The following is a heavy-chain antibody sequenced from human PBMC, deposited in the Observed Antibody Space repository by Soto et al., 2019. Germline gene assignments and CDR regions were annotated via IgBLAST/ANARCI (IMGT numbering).Heavy chain of an antibody. V-gene: IGHV1-18*01. CDR2: ISAYNGDT. Sequence: QVQLVQSGPELKKPGASVKVSCKASGYTFTSYAFSWVRQAPGQGLEWMGWISAYNGDTKYAQKFQGRVTMTPDASTATAYIELSNLRSYATAVYYCATEAAYSSNWPIDYCAQGTLLTVSS. CDR1: GYTFTSYA. J-gene: IGHJ4*02. CDR3: ATEAAYSSNWPIDY. D-gene: IGHD6-13*01.